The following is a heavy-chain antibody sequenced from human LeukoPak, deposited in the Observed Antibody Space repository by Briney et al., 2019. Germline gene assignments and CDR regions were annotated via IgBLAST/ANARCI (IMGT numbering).Heavy chain of an antibody. J-gene: IGHJ4*02. D-gene: IGHD6-19*01. V-gene: IGHV3-30-3*01. CDR3: ARLGPASSGWPESFDY. CDR1: GFTFSSYA. Sequence: GGSPRLSCAASGFTFSSYAMHWVRQAPGKGLEWVAVISYDGSNKYYADSVKGRFTISRDNSKNTLYLQMNSLRAEDTAVYYCARLGPASSGWPESFDYWGQGTLVTVSS. CDR2: ISYDGSNK.